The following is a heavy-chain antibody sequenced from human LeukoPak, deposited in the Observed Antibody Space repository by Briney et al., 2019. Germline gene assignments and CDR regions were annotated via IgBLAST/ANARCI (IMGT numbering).Heavy chain of an antibody. CDR2: TRYDGSNK. J-gene: IGHJ4*02. CDR1: GFTFSSYG. D-gene: IGHD3-3*01. CDR3: AKDGDFWSGSYYFDY. V-gene: IGHV3-30*02. Sequence: AGGSLRLSCAASGFTFSSYGMHWVRQAPGKGLEWVAFTRYDGSNKYYADSVKGRFTISRDNSKNTLYLQMNSLRAEDTAVYYCAKDGDFWSGSYYFDYWGQGTLVTVSS.